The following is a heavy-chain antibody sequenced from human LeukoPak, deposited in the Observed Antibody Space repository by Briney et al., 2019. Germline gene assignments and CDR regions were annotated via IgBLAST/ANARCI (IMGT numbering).Heavy chain of an antibody. CDR1: GVTFEDYY. Sequence: TGGSLRLSCTGSGVTFEDYYLSWIRQAPGKGLEWISYVSSTGGDKFYADPVKGRFTISRDNARNSVYMEMNDLIAEDTAFYYCARGENGSFDRWGQGTLVIVSS. V-gene: IGHV3-11*01. CDR2: VSSTGGDK. J-gene: IGHJ4*02. CDR3: ARGENGSFDR. D-gene: IGHD3-10*01.